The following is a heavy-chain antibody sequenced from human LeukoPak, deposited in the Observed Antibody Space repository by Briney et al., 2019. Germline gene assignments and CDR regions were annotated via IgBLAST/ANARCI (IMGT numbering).Heavy chain of an antibody. CDR2: ISGSGGST. CDR1: GFTFSRHA. Sequence: GSLRLSCGASGFTFSRHAMTWVRQAPGKGLEWVSSISGSGGSTYYADSVKGRFTISRDNSKNTLYLQMNSLGTEDTGVYYCAKTGSSSWGYFDSWGQGILVTVSS. D-gene: IGHD6-13*01. CDR3: AKTGSSSWGYFDS. J-gene: IGHJ4*02. V-gene: IGHV3-23*01.